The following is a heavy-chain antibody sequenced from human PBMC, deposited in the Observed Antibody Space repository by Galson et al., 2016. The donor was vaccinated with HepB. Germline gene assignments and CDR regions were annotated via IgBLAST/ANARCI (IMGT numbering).Heavy chain of an antibody. Sequence: SETLSLTCAVNGGSFSGYFWGWIRQSPGKGLEWIGEISRGGTTNYNPSPKSRVTLLVDTSKNQFSLEGTSVTAAETAVYFCARGKGRKGATSYRYWYYDVWGRGAPVTVSS. CDR1: GGSFSGYF. V-gene: IGHV4-34*01. J-gene: IGHJ2*01. CDR2: ISRGGTT. CDR3: ARGKGRKGATSYRYWYYDV. D-gene: IGHD2-21*01.